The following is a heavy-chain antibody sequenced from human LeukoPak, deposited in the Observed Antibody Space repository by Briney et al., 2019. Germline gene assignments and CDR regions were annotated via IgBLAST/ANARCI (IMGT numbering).Heavy chain of an antibody. CDR1: GFTFSRYS. CDR2: ISSSSSYI. D-gene: IGHD4-17*01. Sequence: GGSLRLSCAASGFTFSRYSMNWARQPPGRGLGWVPPISSSSSYIYYADSVKGRFTISRDNSKNSLYLQMNSLRAEDTALYYCARMTGDFGDYPNAFDVWGQGTMVTVSS. V-gene: IGHV3-21*04. CDR3: ARMTGDFGDYPNAFDV. J-gene: IGHJ3*01.